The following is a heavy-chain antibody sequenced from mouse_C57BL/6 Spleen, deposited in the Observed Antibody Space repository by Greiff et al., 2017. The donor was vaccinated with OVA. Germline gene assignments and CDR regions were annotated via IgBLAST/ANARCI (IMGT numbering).Heavy chain of an antibody. CDR1: GYAFSSSW. J-gene: IGHJ4*01. CDR2: IYPGDGDT. V-gene: IGHV1-82*01. D-gene: IGHD2-4*01. Sequence: QVQLQQSGPELVKPGASVKISCKASGYAFSSSWMNWVKQRPGKGLEWIGRIYPGDGDTNYNGKFKGKATLTADKSSSTAYMQLSSLTSEDSAVYFCAREGTYYDYDGRAMDYWGQGTSVTVSS. CDR3: AREGTYYDYDGRAMDY.